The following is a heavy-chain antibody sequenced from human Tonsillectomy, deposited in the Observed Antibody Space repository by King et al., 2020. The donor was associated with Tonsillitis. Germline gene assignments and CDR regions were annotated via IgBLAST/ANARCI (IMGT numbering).Heavy chain of an antibody. CDR1: GYTFLSYA. V-gene: IGHV1-18*01. D-gene: IGHD2-8*01. CDR2: ITASNGYT. J-gene: IGHJ6*03. CDR3: ARRLGQCTNGVCKGYYSYYMDV. Sequence: VQLVQSGAEVKKPGASVKVSCKASGYTFLSYAISWVRQAPGQGLEWMGWITASNGYTKYAQKFQGRVTMTTDTSTRTAYMELRSLRSDDTAVYHCARRLGQCTNGVCKGYYSYYMDVWGKGTTVTVSS.